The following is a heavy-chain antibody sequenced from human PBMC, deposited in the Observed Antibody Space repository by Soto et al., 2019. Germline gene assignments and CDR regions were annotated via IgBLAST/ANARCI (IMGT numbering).Heavy chain of an antibody. Sequence: PGGSLRLSCAASGFTFSAYAMTWVSQAPGKGLEWVSVISGSGGATYYADSVKGRFTISRDNAKNSLYLQMNSLRAEDTAVYYCARGRSSSVYFDYWGQGTPVTVSS. CDR3: ARGRSSSVYFDY. CDR2: ISGSGGAT. V-gene: IGHV3-23*01. CDR1: GFTFSAYA. J-gene: IGHJ4*02. D-gene: IGHD6-6*01.